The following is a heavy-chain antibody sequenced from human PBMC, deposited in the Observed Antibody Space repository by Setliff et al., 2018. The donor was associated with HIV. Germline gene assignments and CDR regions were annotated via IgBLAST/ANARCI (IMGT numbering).Heavy chain of an antibody. J-gene: IGHJ4*02. CDR3: ARVCRSFWCGCMADS. Sequence: SETLSLTCAVYGGSFSGYFWSWVRQPPGKGLEWIGDTHHSGGTNYNPTLKSRVTVSVDTSKNQFSLKLTSVTAADTAVYYCARVCRSFWCGCMADSWGQGTLVTVSS. CDR1: GGSFSGYF. D-gene: IGHD3-3*01. CDR2: THHSGGT. V-gene: IGHV4-34*01.